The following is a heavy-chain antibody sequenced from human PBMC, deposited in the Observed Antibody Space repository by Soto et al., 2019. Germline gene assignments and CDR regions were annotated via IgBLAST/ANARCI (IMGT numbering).Heavy chain of an antibody. D-gene: IGHD6-19*01. V-gene: IGHV3-30*18. J-gene: IGHJ3*02. CDR2: ISYDGSNK. CDR3: AKDVAAFAFDI. Sequence: GGSLRLSCAASGFTFSSYGMHWVRQAPGKGLEWVAVISYDGSNKYYADSVKGRFTISRDNSKNTLYLQMNSLRAEDTAVYYCAKDVAAFAFDIWGQGTIVTVSS. CDR1: GFTFSSYG.